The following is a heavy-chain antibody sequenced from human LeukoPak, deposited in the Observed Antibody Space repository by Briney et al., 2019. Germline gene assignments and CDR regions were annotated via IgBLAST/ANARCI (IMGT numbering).Heavy chain of an antibody. J-gene: IGHJ4*02. CDR2: IYYSGST. CDR3: ARTGYSSSWFDY. D-gene: IGHD6-13*01. V-gene: IGHV4-59*01. Sequence: ETLSLTCTVSGGSISTYYGNWIRQAPGKGLEWIGYIYYSGSTNYNPSLKSRVTISVDTSKNQFSLKLSSVTAADTAVYYCARTGYSSSWFDYWGQGTLVTVSS. CDR1: GGSISTYY.